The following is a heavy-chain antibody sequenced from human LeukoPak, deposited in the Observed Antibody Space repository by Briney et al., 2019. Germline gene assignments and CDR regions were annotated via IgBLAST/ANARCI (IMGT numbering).Heavy chain of an antibody. CDR3: ARDIRDYSSYYFDY. D-gene: IGHD2-21*02. CDR1: GFTFSTYG. CDR2: IEYDGSNI. Sequence: PGGSLRLSCAASGFTFSTYGMHWVRQAPGKGLEWVAVIEYDGSNIHYTDSVKGRFTISRDNSKKTLYLQMNSLRAEDTAVYYCARDIRDYSSYYFDYWGQGTLVTVSS. V-gene: IGHV3-30*03. J-gene: IGHJ4*02.